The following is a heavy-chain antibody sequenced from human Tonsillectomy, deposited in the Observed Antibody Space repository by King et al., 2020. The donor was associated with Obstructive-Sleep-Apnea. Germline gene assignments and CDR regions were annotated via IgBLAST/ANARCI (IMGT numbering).Heavy chain of an antibody. CDR2: IYYSGST. D-gene: IGHD6-13*01. V-gene: IGHV4-39*07. Sequence: MQLQESGPGLVKPSETLSLTCTVSGGSISSSSYYWGWIRQPPGKGLEWIGSIYYSGSTYYNPSLKSRVTISVDTSKNQFSLKLSSVTAADTAVYYCARDSSSWYLGRNYYYYYGMAVWGQGTTVTVSS. CDR3: ARDSSSWYLGRNYYYYYGMAV. J-gene: IGHJ6*02. CDR1: GGSISSSSYY.